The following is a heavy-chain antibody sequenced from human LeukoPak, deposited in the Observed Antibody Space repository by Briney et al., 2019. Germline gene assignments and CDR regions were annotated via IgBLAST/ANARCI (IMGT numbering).Heavy chain of an antibody. CDR1: GGAFSGYF. CDR3: ARGVDGHFDY. J-gene: IGHJ4*02. V-gene: IGHV4-34*01. Sequence: KPSETLSLTCAVYGGAFSGYFWSWIRQPPGKGLEWIGEMIHTGRTNYNPSLKSRVTLSVDTSKNQLSLNLNPVTAADTAVYYCARGVDGHFDYWGRGTLVTVSS. D-gene: IGHD3/OR15-3a*01. CDR2: MIHTGRT.